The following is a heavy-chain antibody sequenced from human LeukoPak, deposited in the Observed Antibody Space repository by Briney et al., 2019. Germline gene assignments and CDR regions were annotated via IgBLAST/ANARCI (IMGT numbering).Heavy chain of an antibody. CDR1: GFTFSSYS. J-gene: IGHJ4*02. CDR3: AKDIGDTPFDY. V-gene: IGHV3-48*01. CDR2: ISPSSSST. D-gene: IGHD4-17*01. Sequence: PGGSLRLSCAASGFTFSSYSLNWVRQAPGKGLEWVSYISPSSSSTYYADSVKGRFTISRDNARNSLYLQMNSLRAEDTAVYYCAKDIGDTPFDYWGQGTLVTVSS.